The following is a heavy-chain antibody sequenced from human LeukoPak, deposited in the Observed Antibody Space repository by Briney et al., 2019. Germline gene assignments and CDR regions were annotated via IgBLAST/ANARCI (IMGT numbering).Heavy chain of an antibody. J-gene: IGHJ6*02. CDR1: SGSISSYY. V-gene: IGHV4-4*07. D-gene: IGHD6-13*01. CDR3: ARGTYSSSWYSDGMDV. CDR2: IYTSGST. Sequence: PSETLSLTCTVSSGSISSYYWSWIRQPAGKGLEWIGRIYTSGSTNYNPSLKSRVTMSVDTSKNQFSLKLSSVTAAGTAVYYCARGTYSSSWYSDGMDVWGQGTTVTVSS.